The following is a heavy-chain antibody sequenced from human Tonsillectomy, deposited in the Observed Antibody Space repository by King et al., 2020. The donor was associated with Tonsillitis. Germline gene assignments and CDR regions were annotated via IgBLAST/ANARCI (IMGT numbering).Heavy chain of an antibody. CDR2: ISYDGSNK. CDR1: GFTFSSYA. D-gene: IGHD2-2*01. V-gene: IGHV3-30-3*01. J-gene: IGHJ4*02. CDR3: ARDTSCSSTSCYPSGFDY. Sequence: QLVQSGGGVVQPGRSLRLSCAASGFTFSSYAMHWVRQALGKGLEWVAVISYDGSNKYYADSVKGRFTISRDNSKNTLYLQMNSLRAEDTAVYYCARDTSCSSTSCYPSGFDYWGQGTLVTVSS.